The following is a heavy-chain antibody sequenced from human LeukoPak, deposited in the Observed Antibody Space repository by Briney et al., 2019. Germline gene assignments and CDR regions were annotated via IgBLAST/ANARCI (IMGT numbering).Heavy chain of an antibody. CDR2: IYNNGNT. Sequence: GGSLRLSCAASGFTVSSNYMSWVRQAPGKGLEWVSVIYNNGNTYYADSVKGRFTISGDNSKNTLYLQMNSLRAEDTAVYYCAREVTGGNPFDYWGQGTLVTVSS. J-gene: IGHJ4*02. D-gene: IGHD4-23*01. CDR3: AREVTGGNPFDY. CDR1: GFTVSSNY. V-gene: IGHV3-53*01.